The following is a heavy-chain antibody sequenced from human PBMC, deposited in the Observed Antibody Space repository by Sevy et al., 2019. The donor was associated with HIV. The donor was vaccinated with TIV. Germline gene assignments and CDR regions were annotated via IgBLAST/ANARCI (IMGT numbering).Heavy chain of an antibody. CDR2: ITSSGSTI. CDR1: GFTFSSYS. V-gene: IGHV3-48*01. D-gene: IGHD3-16*01. Sequence: GGSLRLSCAASGFTFSSYSMNWVRQAPGKGLEWVSYITSSGSTIYYADSVKGRFTISRDNAKNSLYLQMHSPGGEDTAVYYCARVRGNLGYGMDVWGQGTTVTVSS. J-gene: IGHJ6*02. CDR3: ARVRGNLGYGMDV.